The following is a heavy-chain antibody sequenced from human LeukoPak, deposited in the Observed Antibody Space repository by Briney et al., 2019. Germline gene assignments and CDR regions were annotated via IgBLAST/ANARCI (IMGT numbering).Heavy chain of an antibody. CDR1: GGSLSGYY. CDR2: INHSGST. Sequence: ASETLSLTCAVYGGSLSGYYWSWLRQPPGKGLEWIGEINHSGSTNYNPSLKSRVTISVDTSKNQFSLKLSSVTAADTAVYYCARSVHDSSGYYFDYWGQGTLVTVSS. J-gene: IGHJ4*02. V-gene: IGHV4-34*01. D-gene: IGHD3-22*01. CDR3: ARSVHDSSGYYFDY.